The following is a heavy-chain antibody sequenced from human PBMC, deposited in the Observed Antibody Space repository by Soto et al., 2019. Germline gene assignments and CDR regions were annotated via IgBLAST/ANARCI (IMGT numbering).Heavy chain of an antibody. CDR2: ISYDGSNK. CDR3: AREWFGELSAFDI. V-gene: IGHV3-30-3*01. Sequence: GGSLRLSCAASGFTFSSYAMHWVRQAPGKGLEWVAVISYDGSNKYYADSVKGRFTISRDNSKNTLYLQMNSLRAEDTAVYYCAREWFGELSAFDIWGQGTMVTVSS. J-gene: IGHJ3*02. D-gene: IGHD3-10*01. CDR1: GFTFSSYA.